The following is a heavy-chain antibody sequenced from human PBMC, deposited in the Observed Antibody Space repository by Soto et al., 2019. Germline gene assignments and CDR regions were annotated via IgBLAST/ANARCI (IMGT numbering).Heavy chain of an antibody. CDR2: ISYDGSNK. Sequence: GGSLRLSCAASGFTFSAFAMHWVRQAPGKGLEWVAVISYDGSNKYYADSVKGRFTISRDSSKNTLYLQMNSLRAEDTAVYYCARDVGTYYSAGYDYWGQGTLVTVSS. CDR3: ARDVGTYYSAGYDY. D-gene: IGHD1-26*01. V-gene: IGHV3-30-3*01. CDR1: GFTFSAFA. J-gene: IGHJ4*02.